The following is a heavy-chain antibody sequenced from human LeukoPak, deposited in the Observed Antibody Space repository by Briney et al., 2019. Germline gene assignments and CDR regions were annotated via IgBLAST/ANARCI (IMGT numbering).Heavy chain of an antibody. D-gene: IGHD2-21*02. V-gene: IGHV3-23*01. J-gene: IGHJ4*02. CDR1: GFTFSIYE. CDR2: ISGSGDNT. Sequence: PGGSLRLSCAASGFTFSIYEMNWVRQAPGKGLEWVSAISGSGDNTYYADSVKGRFTVSRDNSKNTLYVQMKSLRAEDTAVYYCAKDFVVVPGNVNYFDYWGQGTLVTVSS. CDR3: AKDFVVVPGNVNYFDY.